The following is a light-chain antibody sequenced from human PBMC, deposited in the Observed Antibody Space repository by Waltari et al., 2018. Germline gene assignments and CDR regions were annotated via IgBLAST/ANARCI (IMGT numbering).Light chain of an antibody. V-gene: IGKV1-8*01. J-gene: IGKJ1*01. CDR2: AAS. CDR3: QQYYSYPPWT. Sequence: AIRMTQSPSPFSASTGDSVTLTCRASQGISSYLAWYQQKPGKAPKLLIYAASTLQSGVPSRFSGSGSGTDFTLTISCLQSEDFATYYCQQYYSYPPWTFGQGTKVEIK. CDR1: QGISSY.